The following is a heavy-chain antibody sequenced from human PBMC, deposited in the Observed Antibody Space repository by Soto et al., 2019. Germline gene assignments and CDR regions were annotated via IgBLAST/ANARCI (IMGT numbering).Heavy chain of an antibody. D-gene: IGHD6-13*01. CDR1: GDSISRGAYY. V-gene: IGHV4-61*08. J-gene: IGHJ3*02. CDR3: ARRYSSAFDI. CDR2: ISNSGST. Sequence: SETLSLTCTVSGDSISRGAYYWTWIRQHPGKGLEWIGYISNSGSTNYNPSLKSRLTISVDTSKNQFSLKLSSVTAADTAVYYCARRYSSAFDIWGQGTMVTVSS.